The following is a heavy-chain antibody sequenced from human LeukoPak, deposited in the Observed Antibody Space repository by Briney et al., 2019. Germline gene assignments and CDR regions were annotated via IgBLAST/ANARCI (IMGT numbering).Heavy chain of an antibody. J-gene: IGHJ4*02. Sequence: EASVKVSCKVCGYTLTELSMHLVRQAPGKGLEWMGGFDPEDGETIYAQKFQGRVTMTEDTSTDTAYMELSSLRSEDTAVYYCATDLVGVVVPAAIPTFDYWGQGTLVTVSS. V-gene: IGHV1-24*01. CDR3: ATDLVGVVVPAAIPTFDY. CDR2: FDPEDGET. D-gene: IGHD2-2*01. CDR1: GYTLTELS.